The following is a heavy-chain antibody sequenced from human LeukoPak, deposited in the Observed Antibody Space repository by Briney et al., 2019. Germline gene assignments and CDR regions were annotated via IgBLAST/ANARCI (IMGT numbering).Heavy chain of an antibody. J-gene: IGHJ3*02. D-gene: IGHD3-10*01. CDR2: ISYDGSNK. CDR1: GFTFSSYA. CDR3: ARDTLLLWFGDPVGAFDI. V-gene: IGHV3-30*04. Sequence: PGGSLRLSCAASGFTFSSYAMHWVRQAPGKGLEWVAVISYDGSNKYYADSVKGRFTISRDNSKNSLYLQMNSLRAEDTAVYYCARDTLLLWFGDPVGAFDIWGQGTTVTISS.